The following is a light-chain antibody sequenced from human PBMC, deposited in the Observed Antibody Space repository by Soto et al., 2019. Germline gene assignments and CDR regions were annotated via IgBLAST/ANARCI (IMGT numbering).Light chain of an antibody. V-gene: IGLV1-40*01. Sequence: VLAQPPPVSGAPGEKGTLSLPGGSSNIGAGYDLHWYQQLPGTAPKLLLYGNSNRPSGVPDRFSGSKSGTSASLAITGLQAEDEADYYCQSYDSSLSAYVFGTGTKVTVL. CDR1: SSNIGAGYD. CDR2: GNS. J-gene: IGLJ1*01. CDR3: QSYDSSLSAYV.